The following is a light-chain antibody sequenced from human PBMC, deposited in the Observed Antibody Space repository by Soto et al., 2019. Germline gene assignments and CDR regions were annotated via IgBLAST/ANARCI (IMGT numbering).Light chain of an antibody. Sequence: EMVMTQSPATLSVSPGERVTLSCRASESVHRNLAWYQQKPGQGPNLLIYYASTRATGVPDRFTGSGSGTEFTLTISSLQSEDFGVYHCQHYSNWPPTFGPGTKVEIK. J-gene: IGKJ3*01. V-gene: IGKV3-15*01. CDR2: YAS. CDR1: ESVHRN. CDR3: QHYSNWPPT.